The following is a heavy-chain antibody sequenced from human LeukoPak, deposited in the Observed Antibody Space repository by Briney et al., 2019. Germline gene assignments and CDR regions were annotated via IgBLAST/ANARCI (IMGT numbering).Heavy chain of an antibody. Sequence: KTSETLSLTCAVYGGSFSGYYWSWMRQPPGKGLEGIGEINHSGSTNYTPSLKSRVTISVDTSKNQFSMKLSSVTAADTAVYYCARDLIAHNWFDPWGQGTLVTVSS. CDR3: ARDLIAHNWFDP. CDR1: GGSFSGYY. V-gene: IGHV4-34*01. D-gene: IGHD6-13*01. CDR2: INHSGST. J-gene: IGHJ5*02.